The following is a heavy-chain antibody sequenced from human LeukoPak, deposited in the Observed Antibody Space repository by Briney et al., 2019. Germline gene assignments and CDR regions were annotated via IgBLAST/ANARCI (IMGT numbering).Heavy chain of an antibody. J-gene: IGHJ4*02. D-gene: IGHD5-18*01. V-gene: IGHV3-53*01. CDR3: AKVAGYSYVGVYYFDY. Sequence: GGSLRLSCAASGFTVSRNYMSWVRQAPGKGLEWVSVLYSDGSTYYADSVKGRFTISRDNSKNTLYLQMNSLRAEDTAVYYCAKVAGYSYVGVYYFDYWGQGTLVTVSS. CDR2: LYSDGST. CDR1: GFTVSRNY.